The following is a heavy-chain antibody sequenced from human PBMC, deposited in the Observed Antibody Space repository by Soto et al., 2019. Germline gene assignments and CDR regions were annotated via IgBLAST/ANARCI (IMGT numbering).Heavy chain of an antibody. J-gene: IGHJ6*02. Sequence: PGGSLRLSCTASDFTFSSYTMNWFRQAPGKGLEWVSSIVSSGQSIYYADSVKGRFTISRDNANNSLFLEMSSLRAEDTALYYCXLWAWTVTTNYHYGVDAWGQGTTVTVSS. CDR2: IVSSGQSI. CDR3: XLWAWTVTTNYHYGVDA. V-gene: IGHV3-21*01. CDR1: DFTFSSYT. D-gene: IGHD1-1*01.